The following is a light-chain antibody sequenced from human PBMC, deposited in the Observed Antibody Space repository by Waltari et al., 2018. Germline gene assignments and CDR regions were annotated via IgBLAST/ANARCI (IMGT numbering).Light chain of an antibody. CDR2: WAS. V-gene: IGKV4-1*01. CDR3: QQYLSLPPYT. CDR1: QSLLYDSNNKDY. Sequence: DIVMTQSPDSLAVSLGEGATINCKSSQSLLYDSNNKDYLAWYQQKPGQPPKLLIYWASTRESGVPDRFNGSGSGTDFTLTISSLQAEDVAVYYCQQYLSLPPYTFGQGTRLEIK. J-gene: IGKJ2*01.